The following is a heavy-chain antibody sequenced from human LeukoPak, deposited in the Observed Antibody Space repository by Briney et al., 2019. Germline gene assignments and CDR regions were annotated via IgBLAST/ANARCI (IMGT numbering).Heavy chain of an antibody. J-gene: IGHJ4*02. CDR3: ARGASRADY. CDR1: GFTFRSYN. V-gene: IGHV3-21*01. CDR2: ISSSSSYI. Sequence: GGSLRLSCAASGFTFRSYNVNWVRQAPGKRPEWVSSISSSSSYIYYADSVKGRFTISRDNAKNSLYLQVNSLRAEDTALYYCARGASRADYWGQGTLVTVSS.